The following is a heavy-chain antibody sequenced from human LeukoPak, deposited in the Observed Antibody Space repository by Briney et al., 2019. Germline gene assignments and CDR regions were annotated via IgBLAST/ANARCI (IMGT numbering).Heavy chain of an antibody. V-gene: IGHV3-33*01. CDR3: ARDPLGVLSYFDY. J-gene: IGHJ4*02. D-gene: IGHD3-16*01. CDR2: IWYDGSNR. Sequence: PGKSLRLSCAASGFIFSYYGMHWVRKAPGKGLEWVAVIWYDGSNRYYADSLKGRFTISRDNSKNTLYLQMNSLTADDTAVYYCARDPLGVLSYFDYWGQGTLVTVSS. CDR1: GFIFSYYG.